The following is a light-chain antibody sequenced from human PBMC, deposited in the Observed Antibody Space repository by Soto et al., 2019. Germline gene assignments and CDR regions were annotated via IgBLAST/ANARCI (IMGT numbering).Light chain of an antibody. Sequence: EIVMTQSPATLSVSPGERATLSCRASQSVSSNLAWYQQKPGQAPRLLIYGASTRATGIQARFSGSGSETEFTLTIRSLQSEDFAVYYCKQYNNWPLTVGGGTKVDI. CDR2: GAS. CDR3: KQYNNWPLT. V-gene: IGKV3-15*01. CDR1: QSVSSN. J-gene: IGKJ4*01.